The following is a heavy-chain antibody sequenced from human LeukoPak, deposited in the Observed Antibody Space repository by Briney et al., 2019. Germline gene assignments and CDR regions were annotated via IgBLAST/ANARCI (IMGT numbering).Heavy chain of an antibody. D-gene: IGHD3-22*01. CDR1: GFSFLSYG. CDR3: AKLAYDASGSSRPSFDI. V-gene: IGHV3-30*02. Sequence: PGGSLRLSCEASGFSFLSYGMHWVRQALGKGLEWVAFISYDGNKQHYGDAVKGRFSISRENSENTLYLQMNSLRVEDTGLYYCAKLAYDASGSSRPSFDIWGQGTMVTV. J-gene: IGHJ3*02. CDR2: ISYDGNKQ.